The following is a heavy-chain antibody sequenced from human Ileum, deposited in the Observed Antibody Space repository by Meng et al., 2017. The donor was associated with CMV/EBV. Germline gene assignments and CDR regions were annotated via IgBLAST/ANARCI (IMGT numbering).Heavy chain of an antibody. CDR1: GEPLNGFF. J-gene: IGHJ1*01. CDR2: VNNRGRT. V-gene: IGHV4-34*02. Sequence: QQWGAGLLKPSETLSLTCAVSGEPLNGFFCSWNRQPPGRGLEWIGEVNNRGRTNYNPSLKSRLTISIDTSKRQLSLMVTSVTAADSAIYYCASGRLQFTPSALQHWGPGTLVTVSS. CDR3: ASGRLQFTPSALQH. D-gene: IGHD5-24*01.